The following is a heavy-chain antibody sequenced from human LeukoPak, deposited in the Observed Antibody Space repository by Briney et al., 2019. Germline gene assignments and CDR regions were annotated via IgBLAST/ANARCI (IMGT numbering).Heavy chain of an antibody. J-gene: IGHJ3*02. D-gene: IGHD1-1*01. CDR1: GYTFTGYY. CDR2: INPNSGGT. V-gene: IGHV1-2*02. CDR3: ARVGSGLQLDAFDI. Sequence: ASVKVSCKASGYTFTGYYIHWVRQAPGQGLEWMGCINPNSGGTNYVQKFQGRVTMTRDTSISTAYMELSSLRSDDTAVYYCARVGSGLQLDAFDIWGQGTAVTVSS.